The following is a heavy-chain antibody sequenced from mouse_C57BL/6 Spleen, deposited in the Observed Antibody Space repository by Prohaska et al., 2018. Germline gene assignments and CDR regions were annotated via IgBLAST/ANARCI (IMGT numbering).Heavy chain of an antibody. CDR2: ISYDGSN. V-gene: IGHV3-6*01. J-gene: IGHJ1*03. CDR3: AREGYYYGSSYWYFDV. D-gene: IGHD1-1*01. Sequence: DVQLQESGPGLVKPSQSLSLTCSVTGYSITSGYYWNWIRQFPGNKLEWMGYISYDGSNNYNPSLKNRISITRDTSKNQFFLKLNSVTTEDTATYYCAREGYYYGSSYWYFDVWGTGTTVTVSS. CDR1: GYSITSGYY.